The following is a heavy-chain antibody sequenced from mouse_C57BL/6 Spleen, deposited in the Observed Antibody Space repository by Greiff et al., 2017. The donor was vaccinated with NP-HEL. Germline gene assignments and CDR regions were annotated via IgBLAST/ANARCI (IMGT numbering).Heavy chain of an antibody. D-gene: IGHD1-1*02. CDR2: INPSSGYT. Sequence: VQLQQSGAELARPGASVKMSCKASGYTFTSYTMHWVKQRPGQGLEWIGYINPSSGYTKYNQKFKDKATLTADKSSSTAYMQLSSLTSEDSAVYYCARRVGDYYAMDYWGQGTSVTVSS. J-gene: IGHJ4*01. V-gene: IGHV1-4*01. CDR1: GYTFTSYT. CDR3: ARRVGDYYAMDY.